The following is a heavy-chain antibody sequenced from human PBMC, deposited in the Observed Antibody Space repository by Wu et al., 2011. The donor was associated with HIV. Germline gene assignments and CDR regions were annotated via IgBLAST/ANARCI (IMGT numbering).Heavy chain of an antibody. CDR3: ARGSGLGSYFDY. J-gene: IGHJ4*02. D-gene: IGHD3-10*01. Sequence: QVQLVQSGAEMKKPGASVKVSCKGSGYTFITYYMHWVRQAPGQGLEWMGRIIPIFGTAIYAQKFQGRLTITADKSTNTANMELSSLRSEDTAVYYCARGSGLGSYFDYWGQGNPGPRLL. V-gene: IGHV1-69*06. CDR2: IIPIFGTA. CDR1: GYTFITYY.